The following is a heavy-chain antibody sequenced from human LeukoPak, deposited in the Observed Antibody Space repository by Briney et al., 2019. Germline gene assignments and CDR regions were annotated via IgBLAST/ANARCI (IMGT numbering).Heavy chain of an antibody. V-gene: IGHV3-7*01. D-gene: IGHD4-17*01. CDR1: GFTFSSHC. CDR3: ARDRGIRLPNNWFDP. Sequence: SGGSLRLSCAASGFTFSSHCMNWARQAPGKGLEWVANIKQDGSEKYYVDSVKGRFTISRDNAKNSLYLQMNSLRAEDTAVYYCARDRGIRLPNNWFDPWGQGTLVTVSS. CDR2: IKQDGSEK. J-gene: IGHJ5*02.